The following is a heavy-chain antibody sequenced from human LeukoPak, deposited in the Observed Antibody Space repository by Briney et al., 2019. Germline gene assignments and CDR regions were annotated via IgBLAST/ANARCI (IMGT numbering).Heavy chain of an antibody. J-gene: IGHJ1*01. CDR3: ARGLGSFKFQH. CDR2: IYYSGST. V-gene: IGHV4-59*01. D-gene: IGHD3-10*01. Sequence: SETLSLTCTVSGGSISSYYWSWIRQPPGKGLEWIGYIYYSGSTNYNPSLKSRVTISVDTSKNQFSLKLSSVTAADTAVYYCARGLGSFKFQHWGQGTLVTVSS. CDR1: GGSISSYY.